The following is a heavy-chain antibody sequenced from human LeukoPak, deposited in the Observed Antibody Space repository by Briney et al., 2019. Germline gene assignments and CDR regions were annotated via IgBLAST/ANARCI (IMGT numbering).Heavy chain of an antibody. V-gene: IGHV3-21*01. J-gene: IGHJ3*02. CDR2: ISGSSNFM. D-gene: IGHD1-26*01. Sequence: PGGSLRLSCAVSGFTFSPCSMNWVRQAPGKGLEWVSSISGSSNFMRYADSVKGRFTISRDNAKNSLYLQMNSLRAEDTAVYYCARDVYSGSLLWAAFDIWGQGTMVTVSS. CDR1: GFTFSPCS. CDR3: ARDVYSGSLLWAAFDI.